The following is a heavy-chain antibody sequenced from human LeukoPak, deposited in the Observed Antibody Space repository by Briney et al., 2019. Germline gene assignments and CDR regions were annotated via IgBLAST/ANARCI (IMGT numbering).Heavy chain of an antibody. CDR1: GFTFSSYA. V-gene: IGHV3-30*04. Sequence: GGSLRLSCAASGFTFSSYAMHWVRQAPGKGLEWVAVISYDGSNKYYADSVKGRFTFSRDNSKNTLYLQMNSLRAEDTAVYYCARAGYSSGWSLIDPWGQGTLVTVSS. J-gene: IGHJ5*02. D-gene: IGHD6-19*01. CDR2: ISYDGSNK. CDR3: ARAGYSSGWSLIDP.